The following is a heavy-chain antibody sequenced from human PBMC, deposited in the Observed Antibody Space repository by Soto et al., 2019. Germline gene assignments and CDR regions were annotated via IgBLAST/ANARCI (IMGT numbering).Heavy chain of an antibody. CDR1: VDSVSSNSAA. CDR2: TYYRSKWYN. Sequence: SQPLSLSCAISVDSVSSNSAAGNWIRQSPSRGLEWLGRTYYRSKWYNDYAVSVKSRITINPDTSKNQFSLQLNSVTPEDTAVYYCARERVGWLRPGGWWFDPWGQGTLVTVSS. D-gene: IGHD5-12*01. J-gene: IGHJ5*02. V-gene: IGHV6-1*01. CDR3: ARERVGWLRPGGWWFDP.